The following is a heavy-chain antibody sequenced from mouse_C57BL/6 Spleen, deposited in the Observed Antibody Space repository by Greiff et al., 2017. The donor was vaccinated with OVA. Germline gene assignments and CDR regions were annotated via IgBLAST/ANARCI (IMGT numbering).Heavy chain of an antibody. J-gene: IGHJ4*01. Sequence: VKLQESGAELVKPGASVKISCKASGYAFSSYWMNWVKQRPGKGLEWIGQIYPGDGDTNYNGKFKGKATLTADKSSSTAYMQLSSLTSEDSAVYFCARWREDWAMDYWGQGTSVTVSS. CDR2: IYPGDGDT. CDR1: GYAFSSYW. CDR3: ARWREDWAMDY. V-gene: IGHV1-80*01.